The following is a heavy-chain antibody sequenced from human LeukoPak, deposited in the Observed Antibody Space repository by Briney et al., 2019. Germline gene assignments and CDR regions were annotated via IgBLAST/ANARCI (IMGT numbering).Heavy chain of an antibody. D-gene: IGHD3-10*01. V-gene: IGHV4-34*01. CDR3: ARHLEDSITMVRGVIINWFDP. CDR1: GGSFSGYY. J-gene: IGHJ5*02. CDR2: INHSAST. Sequence: SETLSLTCAVYGGSFSGYYWSWIRQPPGQGLEWIGEINHSASTNYNPSLKSRVTISVDTSKNQFSLKLSSVTAADTAVYYCARHLEDSITMVRGVIINWFDPWGQGTLVTVSS.